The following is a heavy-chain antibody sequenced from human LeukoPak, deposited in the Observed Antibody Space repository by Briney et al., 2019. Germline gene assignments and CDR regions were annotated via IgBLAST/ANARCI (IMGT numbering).Heavy chain of an antibody. CDR1: GCTFISYA. D-gene: IGHD3-3*01. J-gene: IGHJ4*02. CDR2: IIPILGIA. CDR3: ARDVITIFGVVIPKPYYFDY. V-gene: IGHV1-69*04. Sequence: GASVKVSCKASGCTFISYAISWVRQAPGQGLEWMGRIIPILGIANYAQKFQGRVTITADKSTSTAYMELSSLRSEDTAVYYCARDVITIFGVVIPKPYYFDYWGQGTLVTVSS.